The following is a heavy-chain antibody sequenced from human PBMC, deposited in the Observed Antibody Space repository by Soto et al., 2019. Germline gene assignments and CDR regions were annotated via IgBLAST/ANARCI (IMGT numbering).Heavy chain of an antibody. CDR3: AREVRFWSGYLHYYYYGMDV. D-gene: IGHD3-3*01. J-gene: IGHJ6*02. CDR2: ISAYNGNT. CDR1: GYTFTSYG. V-gene: IGHV1-18*04. Sequence: SVKVSCKASGYTFTSYGISWVRQAPGQGLEWMGWISAYNGNTNYAQKLQGRVTMTTDTSTSTAYMELRSLRSDDTAVYYCAREVRFWSGYLHYYYYGMDVWGQGTTVTVSS.